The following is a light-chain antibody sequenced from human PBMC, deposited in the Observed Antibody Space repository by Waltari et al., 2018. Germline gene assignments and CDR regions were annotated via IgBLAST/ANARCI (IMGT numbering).Light chain of an antibody. CDR1: NLREKY. V-gene: IGLV3-1*01. Sequence: SYEMTPPPSVSVSPGQTAIIPCSGDNLREKYVCWYQQKAGQSPVMVIHQDFKRPSGIPERFSASNSGNTATLTISGTQPLDEADYYCQVWDSATYGVFGGGTKLTVL. CDR2: QDF. CDR3: QVWDSATYGV. J-gene: IGLJ3*02.